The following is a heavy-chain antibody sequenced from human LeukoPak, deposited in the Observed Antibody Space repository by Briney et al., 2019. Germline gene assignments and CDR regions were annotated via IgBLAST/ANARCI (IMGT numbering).Heavy chain of an antibody. CDR1: GGTFSSYA. D-gene: IGHD2-8*01. CDR2: IIPIFGTA. Sequence: ASVKVSCKASGGTFSSYAISWVRQAPGQGLEWMGGIIPIFGTANYAQKFQGRVTITADESTSTAYMELSSLRSEDTAVYYCASTSNGLGYCTNGVCYTNFDYWGQGTLVTVS. V-gene: IGHV1-69*13. J-gene: IGHJ4*02. CDR3: ASTSNGLGYCTNGVCYTNFDY.